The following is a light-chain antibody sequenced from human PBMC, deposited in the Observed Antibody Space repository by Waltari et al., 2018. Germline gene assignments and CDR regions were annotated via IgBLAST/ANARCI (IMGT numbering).Light chain of an antibody. V-gene: IGKV4-1*01. Sequence: DIVVTQSQDSLAVSLGERATMSCKSSQSVFYPSNSNNYLAWYQQKPGQPPKLLIYWASTRESGVPDRFSGSGSGTDFTLTISSLQAEDVAVYFCQQYIDSPRTFGQGTKVEI. J-gene: IGKJ1*01. CDR3: QQYIDSPRT. CDR1: QSVFYPSNSNNY. CDR2: WAS.